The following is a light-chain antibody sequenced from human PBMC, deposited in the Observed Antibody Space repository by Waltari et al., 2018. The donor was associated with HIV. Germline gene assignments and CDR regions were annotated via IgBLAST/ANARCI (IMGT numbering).Light chain of an antibody. Sequence: QSVLTQPPSVSAAPGQKVTISCSGSHSNIGNNFVSWYQHLPGTAPKLLIYENKRRPSRIPDRFSASKTGTSATLGSTGLQTGDEAIYYCATWDNSLRAMFGGGTKLTVL. CDR1: HSNIGNNF. J-gene: IGLJ3*02. CDR3: ATWDNSLRAM. V-gene: IGLV1-51*01. CDR2: ENK.